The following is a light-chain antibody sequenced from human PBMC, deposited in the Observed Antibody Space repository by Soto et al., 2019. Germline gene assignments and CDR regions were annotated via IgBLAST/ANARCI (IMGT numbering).Light chain of an antibody. CDR3: QSYDSSLSGSGV. CDR1: ISNIGAGYE. Sequence: QSVLTQPPSVSGAPGQRVTISCTGSISNIGAGYEVHWYQQLPGTAPKLLISGHNNRPSGVPDRFFGSKSGTSASLTINGLQAEDEADYFCQSYDSSLSGSGVFCGGTKVTVL. V-gene: IGLV1-40*01. J-gene: IGLJ3*02. CDR2: GHN.